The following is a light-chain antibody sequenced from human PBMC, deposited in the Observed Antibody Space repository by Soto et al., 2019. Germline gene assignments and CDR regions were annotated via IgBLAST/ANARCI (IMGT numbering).Light chain of an antibody. CDR2: GAS. J-gene: IGKJ1*01. CDR3: QQYNDWPPWT. V-gene: IGKV3D-15*01. CDR1: QSVSTN. Sequence: EVVLTQSPATLSLSPGERASLSCRASQSVSTNLAWYQQKPGQAPSLLIYGASTRATGIPARFSGSGSATEFTLTISSLQSEDFVVYYCQQYNDWPPWTFGQGTKVEIK.